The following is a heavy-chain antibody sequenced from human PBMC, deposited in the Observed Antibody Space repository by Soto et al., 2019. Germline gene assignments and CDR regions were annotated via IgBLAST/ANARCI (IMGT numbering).Heavy chain of an antibody. J-gene: IGHJ4*02. CDR3: ASDYDILTGYSGYFDY. V-gene: IGHV3-23*01. Sequence: GGSLRLSCAASGFTFSSYAMSWVRQAPGKGLEWVSAISGSGGSTYYADSVKGRFTISRDNSKNTLYLQMNCLRAEDTVVYYCASDYDILTGYSGYFDYWGQGTLVTVSS. CDR1: GFTFSSYA. D-gene: IGHD3-9*01. CDR2: ISGSGGST.